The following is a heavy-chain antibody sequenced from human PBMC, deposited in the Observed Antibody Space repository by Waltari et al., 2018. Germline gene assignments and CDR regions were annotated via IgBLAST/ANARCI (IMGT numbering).Heavy chain of an antibody. CDR3: ARDPSDTRLDY. D-gene: IGHD2-2*02. CDR1: GFTFSSYS. Sequence: EVQLVESGGGLVQPGGSLRLSCAASGFTFSSYSMNWVRQAPGKGLEWVSYISSSSSTIYYAYSVKGRFTISRDNPKNSLYLQMNSLRAEDTAVYDCARDPSDTRLDYWGQGTLVTVSS. J-gene: IGHJ4*02. V-gene: IGHV3-48*04. CDR2: ISSSSSTI.